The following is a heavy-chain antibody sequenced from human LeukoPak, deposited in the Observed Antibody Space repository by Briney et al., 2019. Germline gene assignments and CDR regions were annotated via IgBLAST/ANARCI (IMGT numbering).Heavy chain of an antibody. D-gene: IGHD6-13*01. Sequence: SETLSLTCTVSGGSISSSSYYWGWIRQPPGKGLEWIGSIYYSGSTYYNPSLKSRVTISVDTSKNQSSLKLSSVTAADTAVYYCARLYSSSWYSGWFDPWGQGTLVTVSS. CDR2: IYYSGST. CDR3: ARLYSSSWYSGWFDP. CDR1: GGSISSSSYY. J-gene: IGHJ5*02. V-gene: IGHV4-39*01.